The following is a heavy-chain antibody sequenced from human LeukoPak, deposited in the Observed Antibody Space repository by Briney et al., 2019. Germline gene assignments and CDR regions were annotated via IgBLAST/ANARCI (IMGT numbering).Heavy chain of an antibody. V-gene: IGHV3-30*04. J-gene: IGHJ4*02. CDR2: ISFDGKNK. CDR1: GFFFRSHA. Sequence: GGSLRLSCAASGFFFRSHALHWVRQAPGQGLEWLAVISFDGKNKFYADSVKGRFTISRDNAKNSLYLQMNSLRAEDTAVYYCARLAVGATSFDYWGQGSPVTVSS. CDR3: ARLAVGATSFDY. D-gene: IGHD1-26*01.